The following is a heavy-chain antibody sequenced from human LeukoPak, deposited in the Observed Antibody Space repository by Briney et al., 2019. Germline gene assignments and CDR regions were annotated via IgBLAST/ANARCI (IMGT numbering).Heavy chain of an antibody. V-gene: IGHV4-4*02. D-gene: IGHD5-18*01. CDR2: IYHTGST. J-gene: IGHJ4*02. Sequence: PSETLSLTCVVSGGSISNSDWWSWVRQAPGKGLEWIGEIYHTGSTNYNPSLKSRVTISVDKSKNQFSLKVTSVTAADTAVYYCARRIQLWPYYFDYWGQGTLVTVSS. CDR3: ARRIQLWPYYFDY. CDR1: GGSISNSDW.